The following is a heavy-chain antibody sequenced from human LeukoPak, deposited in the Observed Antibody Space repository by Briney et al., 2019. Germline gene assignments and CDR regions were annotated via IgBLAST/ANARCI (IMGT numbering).Heavy chain of an antibody. Sequence: GGSLRLSCSASGFTFSTYSMNWVRQAPGKGLEWVSSISTGSSYIFYGDSVKGRFTISRDNADNSLYLQMSSLRAEDTAVYYCARTRDSSGCFDFWGQGTLVTVSS. CDR2: ISTGSSYI. D-gene: IGHD6-19*01. V-gene: IGHV3-21*01. CDR3: ARTRDSSGCFDF. CDR1: GFTFSTYS. J-gene: IGHJ4*02.